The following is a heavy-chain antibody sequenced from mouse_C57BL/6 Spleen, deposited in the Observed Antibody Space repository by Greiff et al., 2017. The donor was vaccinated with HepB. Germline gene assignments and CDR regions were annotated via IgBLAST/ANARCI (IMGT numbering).Heavy chain of an antibody. CDR3: ARPYGSSPY. Sequence: EVQLQQSGPELVKPGASVKISCKASGYTFTDYYMNWVKQSHGKSLEWIGDINPNNGGTSYNQKFKGKATLTVDKSSSTAYMELRSLTSEDSAVYYCARPYGSSPYWGQGTTLTVSS. D-gene: IGHD1-1*01. V-gene: IGHV1-26*01. CDR2: INPNNGGT. CDR1: GYTFTDYY. J-gene: IGHJ2*01.